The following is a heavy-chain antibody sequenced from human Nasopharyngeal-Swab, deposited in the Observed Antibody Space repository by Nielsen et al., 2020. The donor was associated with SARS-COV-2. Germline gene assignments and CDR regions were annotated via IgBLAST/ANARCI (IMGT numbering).Heavy chain of an antibody. CDR2: ISYDGSNK. D-gene: IGHD2-21*01. CDR3: ARAGPLLMSYYYGMDV. J-gene: IGHJ6*02. V-gene: IGHV3-30*03. CDR1: GFTFSSYG. Sequence: GESLKISCAASGFTFSSYGMHWVRQAPGKGLEWVAVISYDGSNKYYADSVKGRFTISRDNSKNTLYLQMNSLRAGDTAVSYCARAGPLLMSYYYGMDVWGQGTTVTVSS.